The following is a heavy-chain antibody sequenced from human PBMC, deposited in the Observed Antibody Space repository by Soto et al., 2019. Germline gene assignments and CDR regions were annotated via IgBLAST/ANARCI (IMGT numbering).Heavy chain of an antibody. Sequence: SETLSLTCTVSGGSISGYYWSWIRQHPGKGLEWIGYIYYSGSTYYNPSLKSRVTISVDTSKNQFSLKLSSVTAADTAVYYCARTPGTWGKGTLVTVSS. J-gene: IGHJ5*02. CDR2: IYYSGST. V-gene: IGHV4-31*03. D-gene: IGHD2-15*01. CDR3: ARTPGT. CDR1: GGSISGYY.